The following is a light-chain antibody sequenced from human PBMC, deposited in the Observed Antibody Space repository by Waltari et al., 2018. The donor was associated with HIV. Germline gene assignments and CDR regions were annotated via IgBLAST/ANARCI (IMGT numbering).Light chain of an antibody. CDR1: SSDVGHYTY. J-gene: IGLJ3*02. CDR3: TSYTSGATWV. Sequence: QSALTQPASVSGSPGQSITISCTGTSSDVGHYTYVSWFQHHPDTAPKLIIFDVNKRPSGISSRFSGSKSGKTASLIISGLQPEDEADYFCTSYTSGATWVFGGGTRVTVL. V-gene: IGLV2-14*03. CDR2: DVN.